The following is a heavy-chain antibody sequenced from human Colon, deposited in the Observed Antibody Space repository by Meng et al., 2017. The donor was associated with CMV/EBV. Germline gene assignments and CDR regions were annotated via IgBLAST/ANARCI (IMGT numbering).Heavy chain of an antibody. J-gene: IGHJ4*02. V-gene: IGHV1-18*01. CDR1: GYTFTSYG. Sequence: VQLVQAGAEVKGPGASVLVSCRSSGYTFTSYGINWVRQASGQGLEWMGWISGSTGYTNRAQKFQGRVTKTTDTSTSTAYLALTSLTSNDTAVYYCARGRPNWSGVLDYWGQGTLVTVSS. CDR2: ISGSTGYT. CDR3: ARGRPNWSGVLDY. D-gene: IGHD1-1*01.